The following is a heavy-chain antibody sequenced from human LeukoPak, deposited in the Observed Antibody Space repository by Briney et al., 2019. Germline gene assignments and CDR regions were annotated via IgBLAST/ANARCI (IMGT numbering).Heavy chain of an antibody. J-gene: IGHJ4*02. CDR3: ARDYGSYDSSGYYNY. V-gene: IGHV7-4-1*02. Sequence: GASVKVSCKVSGYTLTELSMHWVRQAPGQGLEWMGWINTNTGNPTYAQGFTGRFVFSLDTSVSAAYLQISSLKAEDTAVYYCARDYGSYDSSGYYNYWGQGTLVTVSS. D-gene: IGHD3-22*01. CDR2: INTNTGNP. CDR1: GYTLTELS.